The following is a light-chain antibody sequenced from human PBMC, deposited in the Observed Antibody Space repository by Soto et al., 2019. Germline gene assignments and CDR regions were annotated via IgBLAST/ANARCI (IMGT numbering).Light chain of an antibody. CDR3: QQFHSYPIT. V-gene: IGKV1-5*01. CDR1: QSLNNY. J-gene: IGKJ5*01. CDR2: AAS. Sequence: DIELTQSPSTLSASVGDRVTITCRASQSLNNYLAWYQQKTGKAPKLLIYAASSFQSGVPSRFSGSGSGTDCTLTISSLQPEDFETYYCQQFHSYPITFGQGTRLEIK.